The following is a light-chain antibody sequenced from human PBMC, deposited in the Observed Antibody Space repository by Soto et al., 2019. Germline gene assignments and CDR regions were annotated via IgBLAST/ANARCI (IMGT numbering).Light chain of an antibody. CDR3: QQHGSAPS. Sequence: EMVLTHSPGTLALSPGERATLSCSASQSGSISYLAWYQQKPGQAPRLLIYGTSSSATGSPDRGRGRGSGTDFTHTSSRREPEECAVYYWQQHGSAPSCGQGTRLEIK. J-gene: IGKJ2*01. CDR1: QSGSISY. V-gene: IGKV3-20*01. CDR2: GTS.